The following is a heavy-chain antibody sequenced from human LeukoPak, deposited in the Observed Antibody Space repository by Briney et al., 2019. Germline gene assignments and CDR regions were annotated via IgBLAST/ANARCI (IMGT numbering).Heavy chain of an antibody. CDR2: VSSSSTV. Sequence: HAGGSLRLSCAASGFTFSSYSMNWVRQAPGKGLEWVSYVSSSSTVYYADSVKGRFTISRDNAKNSLYLQMNSLRAEGTAVYYCAREGDYDFWTSSGAFDIWGQGTMVTVSS. CDR1: GFTFSSYS. J-gene: IGHJ3*02. D-gene: IGHD3-3*01. V-gene: IGHV3-48*04. CDR3: AREGDYDFWTSSGAFDI.